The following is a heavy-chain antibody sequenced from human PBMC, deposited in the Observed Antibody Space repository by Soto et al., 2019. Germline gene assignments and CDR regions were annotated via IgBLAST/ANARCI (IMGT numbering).Heavy chain of an antibody. Sequence: QVQLVQSGAEVKKPGSSVKVSCKASGGTFSSYAISWVRQAPGQGLEWMGGIIPIFGTANYAQKFQGRVTITADESTSTAYMELSSLRSEDTAVYYCATTPRYYYDSSGYWDYWGQGTLVTVSS. CDR3: ATTPRYYYDSSGYWDY. V-gene: IGHV1-69*01. J-gene: IGHJ4*02. CDR2: IIPIFGTA. D-gene: IGHD3-22*01. CDR1: GGTFSSYA.